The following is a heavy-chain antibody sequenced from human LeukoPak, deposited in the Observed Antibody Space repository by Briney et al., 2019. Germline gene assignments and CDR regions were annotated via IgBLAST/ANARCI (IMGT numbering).Heavy chain of an antibody. Sequence: ASVKVSCKASGYTFSDYYIHWVRQAPGQGLEWMGWISPKSGGTNYVQNFQGRVTMTRDTSINTAYMELSRLRPDDTAVYYCARHNYDFDFDSWGQGALVAVSS. CDR3: ARHNYDFDFDS. J-gene: IGHJ4*02. CDR1: GYTFSDYY. V-gene: IGHV1-2*02. D-gene: IGHD3-3*01. CDR2: ISPKSGGT.